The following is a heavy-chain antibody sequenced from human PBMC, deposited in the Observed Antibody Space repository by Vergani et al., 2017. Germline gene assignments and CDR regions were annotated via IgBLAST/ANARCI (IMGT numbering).Heavy chain of an antibody. D-gene: IGHD1-26*01. Sequence: QVQLVESGGGVVQPGRSLRLSCAASGFTFSSYALHWVRQAPGKGLEWVAVISYDGSNKYYADSVEGRFTISSDNSKNTLYLQMNSLRAEDTAVYYCARDLFKWELLYXFDPWGQGTLVTVSS. V-gene: IGHV3-30-3*01. CDR3: ARDLFKWELLYXFDP. CDR1: GFTFSSYA. CDR2: ISYDGSNK. J-gene: IGHJ5*02.